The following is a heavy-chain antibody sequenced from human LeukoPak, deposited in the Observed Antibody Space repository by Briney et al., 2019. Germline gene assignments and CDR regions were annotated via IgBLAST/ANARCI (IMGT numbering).Heavy chain of an antibody. V-gene: IGHV1-69*04. CDR2: IIPILSIA. J-gene: IGHJ4*02. CDR1: GGTFSSYA. D-gene: IGHD5-12*01. CDR3: ARVVLAYSSYDSDFDY. Sequence: SVKVSCKASGGTFSSYAISWVRQAPGQGLEWVGRIIPILSIANYAQKFQGRVTITADKSTSTAYMELSSLRSEDTAVSYCARVVLAYSSYDSDFDYWGQGTLVTVSS.